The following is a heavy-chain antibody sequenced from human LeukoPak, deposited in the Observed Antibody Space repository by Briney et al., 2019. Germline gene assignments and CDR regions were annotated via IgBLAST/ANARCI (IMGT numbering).Heavy chain of an antibody. CDR1: GFTFSSYS. J-gene: IGHJ6*03. Sequence: PGGSLRLSCAAPGFTFSSYSMNWVRQAPGKGLEWVSSISSSSSYIYYADSVKGRFTISRDNAKNSLYLQMNSLRAEDTAVYYCARVYYDSSYYYYYMDVWGKGTTVTVSS. D-gene: IGHD3-22*01. CDR2: ISSSSSYI. V-gene: IGHV3-21*01. CDR3: ARVYYDSSYYYYYMDV.